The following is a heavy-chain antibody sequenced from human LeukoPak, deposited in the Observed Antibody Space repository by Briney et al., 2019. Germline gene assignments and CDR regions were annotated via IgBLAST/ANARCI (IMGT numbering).Heavy chain of an antibody. CDR2: ISSSSSYI. CDR1: GFTFSSYS. V-gene: IGHV3-21*01. D-gene: IGHD3-16*01. CDR3: ARDLGGSPYYYYGMDV. J-gene: IGHJ6*02. Sequence: GGSLRLSCAASGFTFSSYSMNWVRQAPGKGLEWGSSISSSSSYIYYADSVKGRFTISRDNAKNSLYLQMNSLRAEDTAVYYCARDLGGSPYYYYGMDVWGQGTTVTVSS.